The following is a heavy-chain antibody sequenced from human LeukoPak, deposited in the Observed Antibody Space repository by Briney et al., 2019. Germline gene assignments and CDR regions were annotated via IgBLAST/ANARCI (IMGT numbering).Heavy chain of an antibody. CDR1: GFTFSSYA. V-gene: IGHV3-23*01. D-gene: IGHD3-10*01. J-gene: IGHJ4*02. Sequence: PGGSLRLSCAASGFTFSSYAMSWVRQAPGKGLEWVSALSASGGSTYFADSVKGRFTISRDNSKNTLSLQMNSLRAEDTAVYYCARDGWFGELLQTGGFLDYWGQGTLVTVSS. CDR2: LSASGGST. CDR3: ARDGWFGELLQTGGFLDY.